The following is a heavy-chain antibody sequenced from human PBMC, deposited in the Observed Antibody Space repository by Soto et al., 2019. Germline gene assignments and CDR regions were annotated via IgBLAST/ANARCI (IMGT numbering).Heavy chain of an antibody. CDR1: GGSISSSSYY. J-gene: IGHJ4*02. CDR3: ARHQSDILTPFDY. Sequence: SETLSLTCTVSGGSISSSSYYWGWIRQPPGKGLEWIGSIYYSGSTYYNPSLKSRVTISVDTSKNQFSLKLSSVTAADTAVYYCARHQSDILTPFDYWGQGTLVTVSS. CDR2: IYYSGST. D-gene: IGHD3-9*01. V-gene: IGHV4-39*01.